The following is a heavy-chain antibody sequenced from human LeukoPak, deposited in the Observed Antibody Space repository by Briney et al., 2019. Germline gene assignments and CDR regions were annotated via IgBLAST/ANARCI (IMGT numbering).Heavy chain of an antibody. CDR3: ARIAGWLKGAVFDV. V-gene: IGHV4-59*01. D-gene: IGHD6-19*01. CDR2: VYYTGST. J-gene: IGHJ3*01. Sequence: SETLSLTCPVSGGSISSYYWSWIRRPPGKGLEGIGDVYYTGSTNFNPYLKSRVTISVDPSKNQFFLKLISVAAADTAVYYCARIAGWLKGAVFDVWGEGKAVSASS. CDR1: GGSISSYY.